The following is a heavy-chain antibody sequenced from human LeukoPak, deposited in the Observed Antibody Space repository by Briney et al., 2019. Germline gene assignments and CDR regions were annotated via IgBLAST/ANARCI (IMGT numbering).Heavy chain of an antibody. Sequence: ASVKVSCKASGGTFSSYAISWVRQAPGQGLEWMGWISAYNGNTNYAQKLQGRVTMTTDTSTSTAYMELRSLRSDDTAVYYCARDDFWSGYVDYWGQGTLVTVSS. CDR3: ARDDFWSGYVDY. J-gene: IGHJ4*02. V-gene: IGHV1-18*01. CDR1: GGTFSSYA. CDR2: ISAYNGNT. D-gene: IGHD3-3*01.